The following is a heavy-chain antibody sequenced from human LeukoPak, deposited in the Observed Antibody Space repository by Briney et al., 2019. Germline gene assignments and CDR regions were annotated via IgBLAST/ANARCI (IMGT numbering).Heavy chain of an antibody. CDR2: IIASSGST. D-gene: IGHD5-12*01. Sequence: GGSLRLSCAASGFTVSSNYMSWVRQAPGEGLEWVSVIIASSGSTFYADSVKGRFTISRDNSKNTLYLQMNSLRDEDTAVYYCAKGGYDYVEIGYFDFWGQGTLVTVSS. J-gene: IGHJ4*02. CDR1: GFTVSSNY. V-gene: IGHV3-23*01. CDR3: AKGGYDYVEIGYFDF.